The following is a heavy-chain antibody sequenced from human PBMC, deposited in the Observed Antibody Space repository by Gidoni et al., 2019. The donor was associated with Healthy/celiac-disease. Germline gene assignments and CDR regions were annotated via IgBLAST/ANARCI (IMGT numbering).Heavy chain of an antibody. J-gene: IGHJ3*02. CDR3: ARAHCGGDCYFDAFDI. V-gene: IGHV1-8*01. CDR1: GYTFTSYD. CDR2: MNPNSGNT. D-gene: IGHD2-21*02. Sequence: QVQLVQSGAEVKKPGASVKVSCKASGYTFTSYDINWVRQATGQGLEWMGWMNPNSGNTCYAQKFQGRVTMTRNTSISTAYMELSSLRSEDTAVYYCARAHCGGDCYFDAFDIWGQGTMVTVSS.